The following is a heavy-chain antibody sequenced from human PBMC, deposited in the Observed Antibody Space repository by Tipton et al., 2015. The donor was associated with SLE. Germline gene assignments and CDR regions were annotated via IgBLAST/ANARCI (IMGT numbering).Heavy chain of an antibody. J-gene: IGHJ1*01. V-gene: IGHV4-4*02. Sequence: SLRLSCAASGFTFSNYAMSWVRQAPGKGLEWIGDIYHSGHTNYNPSLKSRVTISVDKSKNQFSLQVTSVTAADTAVYYCAKVINDWNYEWGPGTLVTVSS. D-gene: IGHD1-7*01. CDR3: AKVINDWNYE. CDR1: GFTFSNYAM. CDR2: IYHSGHT.